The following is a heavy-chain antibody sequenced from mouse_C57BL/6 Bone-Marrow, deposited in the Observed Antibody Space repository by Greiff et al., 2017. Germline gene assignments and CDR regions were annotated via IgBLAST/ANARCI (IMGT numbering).Heavy chain of an antibody. CDR2: IDTANGNT. D-gene: IGHD2-4*01. Sequence: VQLQQSVAELVRPGASVKLSCTASGFNIKNTYMHWVKQRPEQGLEWIGWIDTANGNTKYAPQFQGQVTITADTSANTSYLQLSSRTSEDTAIYYCVYYEYDGSYWGQGTLVTVSA. J-gene: IGHJ3*01. V-gene: IGHV14-3*01. CDR1: GFNIKNTY. CDR3: VYYEYDGSY.